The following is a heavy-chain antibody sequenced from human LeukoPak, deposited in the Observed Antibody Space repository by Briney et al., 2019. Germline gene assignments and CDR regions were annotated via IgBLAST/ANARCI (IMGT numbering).Heavy chain of an antibody. D-gene: IGHD5-18*01. J-gene: IGHJ6*03. V-gene: IGHV1-18*01. Sequence: ASVKVSCKASGYTFTSYGISWVRQAPGQGLEWMGWISAYNGNTNYAQKLQGRVTMTTDTSTSTAYMELRSLRSDDTAVYYCARDSNGGIQLWFRHYYYMDVWGKGTTVTVSS. CDR3: ARDSNGGIQLWFRHYYYMDV. CDR1: GYTFTSYG. CDR2: ISAYNGNT.